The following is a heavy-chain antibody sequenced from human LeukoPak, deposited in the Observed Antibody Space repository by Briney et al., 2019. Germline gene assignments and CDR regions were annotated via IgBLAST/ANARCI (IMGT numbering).Heavy chain of an antibody. CDR2: ISYDGSNK. CDR1: GFTFSSYG. Sequence: PGGSLRLSCAASGFTFSSYGMHWVRQAPGKGLEWVAVISYDGSNKYYADSVKGRFTISRDNSKNTLYLQMNSLRAEDTAVYYCAKVRYCSGGSCYGGFDYWGQGTLVTVSS. D-gene: IGHD2-15*01. V-gene: IGHV3-30*18. J-gene: IGHJ4*02. CDR3: AKVRYCSGGSCYGGFDY.